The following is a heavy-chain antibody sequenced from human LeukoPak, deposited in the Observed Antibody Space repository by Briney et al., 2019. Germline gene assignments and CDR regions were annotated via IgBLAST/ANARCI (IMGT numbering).Heavy chain of an antibody. CDR1: GGSISSSSYY. D-gene: IGHD5-18*01. Sequence: PSETLSLTCTVSGGSISSSSYYWGWLRQPPGKGLEGLGTIYYSGSTYYNPSLKSRLTISVVPSKNQFSLKLTSVTAADTAVYYCARHKKSIVDTDMGPWGQGTLVTVSS. V-gene: IGHV4-39*01. CDR2: IYYSGST. J-gene: IGHJ5*02. CDR3: ARHKKSIVDTDMGP.